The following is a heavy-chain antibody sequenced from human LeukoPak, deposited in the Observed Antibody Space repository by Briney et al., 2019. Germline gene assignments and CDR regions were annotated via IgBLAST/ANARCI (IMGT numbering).Heavy chain of an antibody. CDR1: GFTFGDYV. V-gene: IGHV3-49*04. Sequence: GGSLRLSCTASGFTFGDYVMSWVRQAPGKGREWVGFIRSKPYGGTTEYAASVKGRFIISRDDSKTIAYLQMNSLKSEDTAVYYCTTGSATGTGSGYRGQGTLVTVSS. J-gene: IGHJ4*02. D-gene: IGHD6-13*01. CDR3: TTGSATGTGSGY. CDR2: IRSKPYGGTT.